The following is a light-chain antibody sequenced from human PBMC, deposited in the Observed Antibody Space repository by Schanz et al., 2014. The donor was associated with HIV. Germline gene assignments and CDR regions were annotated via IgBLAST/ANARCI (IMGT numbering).Light chain of an antibody. J-gene: IGLJ1*01. CDR2: GNS. V-gene: IGLV1-40*01. CDR1: SSNIGAGYD. Sequence: QSVLTQPPSVSGAPGQRVTISCPGSSSNIGAGYDVHWYQQLPGTAPKLLIYGNSNRPSGVPDRFSGSKSGTSASLAITGLQAEDEADYYCQSYDTSLSGSVFGPGTKVTVL. CDR3: QSYDTSLSGSV.